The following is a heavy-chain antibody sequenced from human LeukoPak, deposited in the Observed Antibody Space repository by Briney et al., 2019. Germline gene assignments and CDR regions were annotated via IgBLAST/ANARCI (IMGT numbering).Heavy chain of an antibody. J-gene: IGHJ4*02. CDR1: GGSISSYY. CDR3: ARTGYSSSWHVDY. CDR2: IYYSGST. Sequence: PSETLSLTCTVSGGSISSYYWSWIRQPPGKGLEWVGYIYYSGSTNYNPSLKSRVTISVDTSKNQFSLKLSSVTAADTAVYYCARTGYSSSWHVDYWGQGTLVTVSS. V-gene: IGHV4-59*08. D-gene: IGHD6-13*01.